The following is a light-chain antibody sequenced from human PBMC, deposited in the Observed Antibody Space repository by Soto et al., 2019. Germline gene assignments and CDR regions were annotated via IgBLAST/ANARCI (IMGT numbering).Light chain of an antibody. V-gene: IGKV3-15*01. Sequence: EIVMTQSPATLSASPGERATLSCRASQSVSVNLAWYQQIPGQAPRLLIYGASTRATGIPARFSGSGSGTEFTLTISSLQSEEFAVYYCQHYNNWPPWTFGQGTKVEIK. J-gene: IGKJ1*01. CDR2: GAS. CDR3: QHYNNWPPWT. CDR1: QSVSVN.